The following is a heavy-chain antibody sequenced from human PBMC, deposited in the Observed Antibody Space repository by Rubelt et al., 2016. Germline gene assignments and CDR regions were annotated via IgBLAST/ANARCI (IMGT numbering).Heavy chain of an antibody. CDR1: GFTFSTYA. CDR3: AKEITTVGRPAFDS. D-gene: IGHD1-1*01. Sequence: EVQLVESGGGLIQPGGSLRLSCAASGFTFSTYAMSWVRQAPGKGLEWVAGIRENGASTYYAGSGRGRVTISRDNARNTVSLQMNSLRVEDTAGYYCAKEITTVGRPAFDSWGQGTLVTVSS. J-gene: IGHJ4*02. CDR2: IRENGAST. V-gene: IGHV3-23*04.